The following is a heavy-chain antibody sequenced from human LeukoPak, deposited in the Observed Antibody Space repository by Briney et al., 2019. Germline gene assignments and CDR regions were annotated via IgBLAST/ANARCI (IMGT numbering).Heavy chain of an antibody. V-gene: IGHV4-30-4*01. CDR2: IYYSGST. J-gene: IGHJ3*02. CDR3: ASGLTYCSGGSCSYDAFDI. CDR1: GGSISSGDYY. Sequence: SETLSLTCTVSGGSISSGDYYWSWIRQPPGKGLEWIGYIYYSGSTYYNPSLKSRVTISVDTSKNQFSLKLSSVTAADTAVYYCASGLTYCSGGSCSYDAFDIWGQGTMVTVSS. D-gene: IGHD2-15*01.